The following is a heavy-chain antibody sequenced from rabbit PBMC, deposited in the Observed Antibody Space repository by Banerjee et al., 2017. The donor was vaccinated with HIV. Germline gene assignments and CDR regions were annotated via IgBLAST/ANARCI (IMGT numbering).Heavy chain of an antibody. J-gene: IGHJ4*01. V-gene: IGHV1S40*01. Sequence: QSLEESGGGLVQPGASLTLTCTASGFSFTSGYDMCWVRQATGKGLEWIGTIWTGSTSITWYANWALGRFTISKTSSTTVTLQVTSLTAADTATYFCARDLTGVIGWNFGWWGPGTLVTVS. D-gene: IGHD1-1*01. CDR3: ARDLTGVIGWNFGW. CDR2: IWTGSTSIT. CDR1: GFSFTSGYD.